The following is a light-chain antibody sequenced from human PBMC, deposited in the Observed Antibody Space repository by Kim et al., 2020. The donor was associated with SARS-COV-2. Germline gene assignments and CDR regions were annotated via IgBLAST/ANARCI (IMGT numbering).Light chain of an antibody. V-gene: IGLV3-1*01. J-gene: IGLJ2*01. CDR1: KLGDKY. CDR2: QDS. CDR3: QAWDSSTVV. Sequence: SVAPGQTASSTCSGDKLGDKYASWYQQKPGQSPVLVIYQDSKRPSGIHERFSGSNSGNTATLTISGSQAMDEADYYCQAWDSSTVVFGGGTQLTVL.